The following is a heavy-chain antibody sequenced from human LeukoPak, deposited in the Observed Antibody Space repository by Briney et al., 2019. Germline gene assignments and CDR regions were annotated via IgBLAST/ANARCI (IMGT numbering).Heavy chain of an antibody. Sequence: GGSLRLSCAASRFTFTDYWMSWVRQVPGKGLEWVANIKRDGSEKYYVDSVKGRFTISRDNAKNSLYLQMNSLRTEDTAVYYCAKGGPTGSNYFDFWGQGTLVTVSS. J-gene: IGHJ4*02. V-gene: IGHV3-7*01. CDR3: AKGGPTGSNYFDF. CDR1: RFTFTDYW. CDR2: IKRDGSEK. D-gene: IGHD1-26*01.